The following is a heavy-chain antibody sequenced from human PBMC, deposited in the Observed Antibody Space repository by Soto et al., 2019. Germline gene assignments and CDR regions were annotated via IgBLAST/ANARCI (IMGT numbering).Heavy chain of an antibody. J-gene: IGHJ5*02. D-gene: IGHD1-26*01. CDR3: ARRYLYSGSYHNWFDP. V-gene: IGHV4-34*01. CDR2: INHIGST. Sequence: SETLSLTCAFYGTSFSVYYWACIRQPPGKGLEWIGEINHIGSTNYNPSLTSRVTISVAPPKNQFSLKLRSVTAAATAVYYCARRYLYSGSYHNWFDPWGQGTMVTV. CDR1: GTSFSVYY.